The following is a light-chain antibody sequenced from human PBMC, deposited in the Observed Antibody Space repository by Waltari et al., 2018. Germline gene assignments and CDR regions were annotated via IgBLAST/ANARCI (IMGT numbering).Light chain of an antibody. CDR1: SSNIGNYL. V-gene: IGLV1-51*01. CDR2: DNY. Sequence: QSVLTQPPSVSAPPGQKVTISCSGSSSNIGNYLVSWYHQLPGATPKLLIYDNYKRPSGIADRFSASKAGTSATLDIAGLQIGDEADYYCATWDNSLTAVVFGGGTKLTVL. J-gene: IGLJ2*01. CDR3: ATWDNSLTAVV.